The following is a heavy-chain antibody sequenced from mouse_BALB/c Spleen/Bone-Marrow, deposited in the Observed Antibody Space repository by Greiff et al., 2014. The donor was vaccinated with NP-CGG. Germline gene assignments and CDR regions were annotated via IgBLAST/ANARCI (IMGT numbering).Heavy chain of an antibody. CDR3: ARFGRYYFDY. Sequence: VQLQQSGAELVRPGTAVNVSCKASGYAFTNYLIEWVKQRPGQGLEWIGVINPGSGGANYNEKFKGMATLTADKSSSTAYMQLSSLTSDDSAVYFCARFGRYYFDYWGQGTTLTVSS. V-gene: IGHV1-54*01. CDR2: INPGSGGA. J-gene: IGHJ2*01. CDR1: GYAFTNYL.